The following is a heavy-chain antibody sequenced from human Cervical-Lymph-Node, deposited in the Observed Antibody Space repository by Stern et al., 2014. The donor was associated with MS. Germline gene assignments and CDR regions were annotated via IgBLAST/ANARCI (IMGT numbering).Heavy chain of an antibody. V-gene: IGHV3-33*01. Sequence: VQLVESGGGVVPPGRSLRLSCAASGFTFSSYCLHWVRQAPGKALEWVAVIWYDGSNKYYADSVKGRFTISRDNSKNTLYLQMNSLRAEDTAVYYCARSSSPSPYYYYGMDVWGQGTTVTGSS. J-gene: IGHJ6*02. CDR3: ARSSSPSPYYYYGMDV. D-gene: IGHD6-13*01. CDR2: IWYDGSNK. CDR1: GFTFSSYC.